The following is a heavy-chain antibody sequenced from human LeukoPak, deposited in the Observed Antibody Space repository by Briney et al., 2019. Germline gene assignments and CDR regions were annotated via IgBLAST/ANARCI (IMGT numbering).Heavy chain of an antibody. Sequence: GGSLRLSCAASGFNFGSYSMTWVRQAPGKGLEWVSVISADSATTFYADSVKGRFTISRDNAKNTVFLQMNSLRAEDTALYYCARKSASGNYPLDYWGQGTLVTVSS. J-gene: IGHJ4*02. CDR3: ARKSASGNYPLDY. CDR1: GFNFGSYS. V-gene: IGHV3-23*01. CDR2: ISADSATT. D-gene: IGHD3-10*01.